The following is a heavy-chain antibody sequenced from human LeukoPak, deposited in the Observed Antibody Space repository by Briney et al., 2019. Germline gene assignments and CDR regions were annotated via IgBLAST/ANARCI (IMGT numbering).Heavy chain of an antibody. CDR2: INHSGST. D-gene: IGHD3-3*01. Sequence: PSETLSLTRTVSGGSISSYYWSWIRQPAGKGLEWIGEINHSGSTNYNPSLKSRVTISVDTSKNQFSLKLSSVTAADTAVYYCARGVTIFGVVIRRSDAFDIWGQGTMVTVSS. CDR1: GGSISSYY. CDR3: ARGVTIFGVVIRRSDAFDI. V-gene: IGHV4-34*01. J-gene: IGHJ3*02.